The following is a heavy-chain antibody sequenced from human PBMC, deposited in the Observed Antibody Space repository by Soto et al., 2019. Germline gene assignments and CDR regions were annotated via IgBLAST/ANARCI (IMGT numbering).Heavy chain of an antibody. CDR1: GFTFSDYY. D-gene: IGHD5-12*01. Sequence: QVHLVESGGDLVKPGGSLRLSCAASGFTFSDYYMNWIRQAPGKGLDWVSSISSRDNTIYYADSVQGRFTISRDNAKNPLYLQMNRLRAEDPAVFFCARTYGGYPPLYYGMDVWGQGTTVTVSS. CDR3: ARTYGGYPPLYYGMDV. CDR2: ISSRDNTI. V-gene: IGHV3-11*01. J-gene: IGHJ6*02.